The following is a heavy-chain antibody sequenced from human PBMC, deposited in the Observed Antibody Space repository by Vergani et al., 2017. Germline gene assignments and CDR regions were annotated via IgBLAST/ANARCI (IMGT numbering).Heavy chain of an antibody. D-gene: IGHD3-22*01. CDR1: GYTFTGYY. V-gene: IGHV1-2*02. CDR3: ARVKATMLVVVPLGAFDI. J-gene: IGHJ3*02. CDR2: INPNSGGT. Sequence: QVQLVQSGAVVKKPGASVKVSCKASGYTFTGYYMHWVRQAPGQGLEWMGWINPNSGGTNYAQKFQGRVTMTRDTSISTAYMELSRLRSDDTAVYYCARVKATMLVVVPLGAFDIWGQGTMVTVSS.